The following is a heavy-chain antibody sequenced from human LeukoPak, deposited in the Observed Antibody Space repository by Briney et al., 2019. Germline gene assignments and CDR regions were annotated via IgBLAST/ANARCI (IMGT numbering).Heavy chain of an antibody. V-gene: IGHV4-30-2*01. CDR3: ARDKRSLSGYYRGAYFDY. CDR1: GGSISSGGYS. D-gene: IGHD3-3*01. CDR2: IYHSGTT. J-gene: IGHJ4*02. Sequence: SQTLSLTCAVSGGSISSGGYSWSWIRQPPGKGLEWIGFIYHSGTTYYNPSLKSRVTISVDRSKNQFSLRLTSVTAADTAVYYCARDKRSLSGYYRGAYFDYWGQGTLVTVSS.